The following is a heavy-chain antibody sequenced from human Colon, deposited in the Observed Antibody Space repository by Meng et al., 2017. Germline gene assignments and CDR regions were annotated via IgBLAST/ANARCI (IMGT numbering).Heavy chain of an antibody. J-gene: IGHJ6*02. CDR2: INSDGSST. CDR1: GFTFSSYW. CDR3: ARADYPGYSSGWYVVTHYYYYGMDV. D-gene: IGHD6-19*01. Sequence: GESLKISCAASGFTFSSYWMHWVRQAPGKGLVWVSRINSDGSSTSYADSVKGRFTISRDNAKNTLYLQMNRLRAEDTAVYYCARADYPGYSSGWYVVTHYYYYGMDVWGQGTTVTV. V-gene: IGHV3-74*01.